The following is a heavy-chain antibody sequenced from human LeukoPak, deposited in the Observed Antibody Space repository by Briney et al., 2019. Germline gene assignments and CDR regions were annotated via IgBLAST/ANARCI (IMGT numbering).Heavy chain of an antibody. CDR1: GYTFTSYG. D-gene: IGHD3-16*01. CDR3: ARPPARGIRDYYYYMDV. J-gene: IGHJ6*03. CDR2: ISAYNGNT. V-gene: IGHV1-18*01. Sequence: ASVKVSCKASGYTFTSYGFSWVRQAPGQGLEWMGWISAYNGNTNYAQKLQGRVTMTTDTSTSTAYMELRSLRSDDTAVYYCARPPARGIRDYYYYMDVWGKGTTVTVSS.